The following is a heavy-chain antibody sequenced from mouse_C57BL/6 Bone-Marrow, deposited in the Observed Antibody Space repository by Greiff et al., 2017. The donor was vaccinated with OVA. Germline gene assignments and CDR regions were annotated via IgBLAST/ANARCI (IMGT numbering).Heavy chain of an antibody. CDR3: ARDPLYYGSVDWYFDV. D-gene: IGHD1-1*01. V-gene: IGHV5-16*01. Sequence: EVNLVESEGGLVQPGSSMKLSCTASGFTFSDYYMAWVRQVPEKGLEWVANINYDGSSTYYLDSLKSRFIISRDNAKNILYLQMSSLKSEDTATYYCARDPLYYGSVDWYFDVWGTGTTVTVSS. CDR1: GFTFSDYY. J-gene: IGHJ1*03. CDR2: INYDGSST.